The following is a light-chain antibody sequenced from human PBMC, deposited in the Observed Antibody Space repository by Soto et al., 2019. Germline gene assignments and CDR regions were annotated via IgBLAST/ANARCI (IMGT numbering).Light chain of an antibody. Sequence: EIVVTQSPATLSVSPGGGASLSCRASKSVSSKLAWYQQKPGQVPRLLIYGASTRATGIQARFSGSGSGTEFTLILSSLQSEDSAVYYCQQYNSWLGTFGQATKV. CDR2: GAS. J-gene: IGKJ1*01. CDR3: QQYNSWLGT. CDR1: KSVSSK. V-gene: IGKV3-15*01.